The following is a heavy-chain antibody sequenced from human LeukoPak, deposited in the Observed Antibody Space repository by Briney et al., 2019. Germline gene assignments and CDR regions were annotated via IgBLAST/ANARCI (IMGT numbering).Heavy chain of an antibody. CDR2: ISYDGSNK. J-gene: IGHJ4*02. Sequence: GGSLRLSCAASGFTFSSYGMHWVRQAPGKGLEWVAVISYDGSNKYYADSVKGRFTISRDNSKNTLYLQMNSLRAEDTAVYYCAKGTRGDWGQGTLVTVSS. CDR3: AKGTRGD. D-gene: IGHD3/OR15-3a*01. V-gene: IGHV3-30*18. CDR1: GFTFSSYG.